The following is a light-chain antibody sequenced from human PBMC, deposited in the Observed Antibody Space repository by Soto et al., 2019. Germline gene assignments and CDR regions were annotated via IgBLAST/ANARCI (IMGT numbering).Light chain of an antibody. V-gene: IGLV1-40*01. J-gene: IGLJ2*01. CDR1: SSNIGAGYD. CDR2: GNS. CDR3: QSYDSSLSPVL. Sequence: QSVLTQPPSVSGAPGQRVTISCTGSSSNIGAGYDVHWYQQLPGTAPKLLIYGNSNRPSGVPDRFSGSKSGTSASLAITGLQAEDEADYFCQSYDSSLSPVLFGGGTQLTVL.